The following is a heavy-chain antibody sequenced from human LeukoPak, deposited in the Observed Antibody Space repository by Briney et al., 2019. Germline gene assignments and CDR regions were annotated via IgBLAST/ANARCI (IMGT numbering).Heavy chain of an antibody. Sequence: PGGSLRLSCAASGFTFSNYEFNWVRQALGKGLEWVSYISSSGRNIYYADSVKGRFTISRDNAKNSLYLQMNSLRAEDTAVYYCARDLVQLWSKDYWGQGTLVTVSS. D-gene: IGHD5-18*01. CDR3: ARDLVQLWSKDY. CDR1: GFTFSNYE. J-gene: IGHJ4*02. V-gene: IGHV3-48*03. CDR2: ISSSGRNI.